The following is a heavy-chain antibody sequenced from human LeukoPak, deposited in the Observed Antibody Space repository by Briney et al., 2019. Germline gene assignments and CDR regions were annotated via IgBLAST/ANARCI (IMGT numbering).Heavy chain of an antibody. V-gene: IGHV3-7*01. Sequence: GGSLRLSCTASGFPFSAYWISWVRQAPGKGLEWVANIKEDGSVQDYADSVKGRFTISRDNAKDSLYLQMNSLRVDDTGVYYCVGQLLRVVWGKGTTVTVSS. CDR3: VGQLLRVV. CDR2: IKEDGSVQ. CDR1: GFPFSAYW. J-gene: IGHJ6*04. D-gene: IGHD2-2*01.